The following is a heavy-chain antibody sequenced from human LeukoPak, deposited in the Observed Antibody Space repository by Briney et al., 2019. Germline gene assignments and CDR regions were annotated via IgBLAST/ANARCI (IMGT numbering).Heavy chain of an antibody. CDR1: GGSISSSSYY. J-gene: IGHJ5*02. CDR3: ARQGAYCSSTSCRRWFDP. D-gene: IGHD2-2*01. CDR2: IYYSGST. Sequence: PSETLSLTCTVSGGSISSSSYYWGWIRQPPGKGLEWIGSIYYSGSTYYNPSLKSRVTISVDTSKNQFSLKLSSVTAADMAVYYCARQGAYCSSTSCRRWFDPWGQGTLVTVSS. V-gene: IGHV4-39*01.